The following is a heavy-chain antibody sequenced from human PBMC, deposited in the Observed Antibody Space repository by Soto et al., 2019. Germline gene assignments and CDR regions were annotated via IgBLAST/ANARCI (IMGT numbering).Heavy chain of an antibody. J-gene: IGHJ4*02. CDR1: GFTFSSYS. Sequence: EVQLVESGGGLVKPGGSLRLSCAASGFTFSSYSMNWVRQAPGKRLEWVSSISSSSSYIYYADSVKGRFTISRDNAKNSLYLQMNGLRAEDTAVYYCGRDRDDILTGSYYWCQGTLVTVS. V-gene: IGHV3-21*01. CDR3: GRDRDDILTGSYY. D-gene: IGHD3-9*01. CDR2: ISSSSSYI.